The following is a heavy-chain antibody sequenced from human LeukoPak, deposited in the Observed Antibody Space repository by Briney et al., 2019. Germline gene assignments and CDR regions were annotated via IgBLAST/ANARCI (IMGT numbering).Heavy chain of an antibody. Sequence: PGESLRLSCAASGFNFTNAWVSWVRRAPGKGLEWLGRIKSKADGGTTLHAASVEDRFAISRDDSINTLYLQMNSLKIEDTAVYYCTDPPTSLWGQGTLVTVSS. J-gene: IGHJ4*02. CDR1: GFNFTNAW. CDR3: TDPPTSL. V-gene: IGHV3-15*01. CDR2: IKSKADGGTT. D-gene: IGHD1-1*01.